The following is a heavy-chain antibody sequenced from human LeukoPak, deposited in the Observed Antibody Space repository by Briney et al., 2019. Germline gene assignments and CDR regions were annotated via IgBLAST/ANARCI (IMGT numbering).Heavy chain of an antibody. D-gene: IGHD3-10*01. Sequence: SETLSLTCTVSGDSISTYYWSWIRQPPGKGLEWIGYIYYRVTSDYNPSLKSRVTMSVDMSTRQISLKLSSVTAADTAVYYCARAVGGDGSGSLWGPGTLVTISS. CDR1: GDSISTYY. J-gene: IGHJ4*02. CDR3: ARAVGGDGSGSL. CDR2: IYYRVTS. V-gene: IGHV4-59*01.